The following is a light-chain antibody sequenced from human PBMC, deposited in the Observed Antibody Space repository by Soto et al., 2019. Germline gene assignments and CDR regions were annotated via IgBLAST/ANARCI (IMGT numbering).Light chain of an antibody. J-gene: IGKJ4*01. V-gene: IGKV3-20*01. CDR3: QQYGSSPLT. Sequence: EIVLTQSPGTLSLSPGESATLSCRARQSVSSSYLAWYQQKPGQAPRLLIYDASSRATGIPDRFSGSGSGTDFTLTISRLEPEDFAVFYCQQYGSSPLTFGGGTKVGIK. CDR2: DAS. CDR1: QSVSSSY.